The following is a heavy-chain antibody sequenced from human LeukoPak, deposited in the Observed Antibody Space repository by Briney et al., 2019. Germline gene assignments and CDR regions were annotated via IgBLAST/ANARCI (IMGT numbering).Heavy chain of an antibody. D-gene: IGHD3-22*01. CDR2: ISSSSSYI. V-gene: IGHV3-21*04. J-gene: IGHJ4*02. CDR1: GFTFSSYS. CDR3: AKDIEWRGQRSFHYDSSGCDY. Sequence: GGSLRLSCAASGFTFSSYSMNWVRQAPGKGLEWVSSISSSSSYIYYADSVKGRFTISRDNAKNSLYLQMSSLRAEDTALYYCAKDIEWRGQRSFHYDSSGCDYWGQGTLVTVSS.